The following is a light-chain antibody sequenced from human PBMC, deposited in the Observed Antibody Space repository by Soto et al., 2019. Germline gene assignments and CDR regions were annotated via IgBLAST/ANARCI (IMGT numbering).Light chain of an antibody. Sequence: AIQMTQSPSSLAGSVGDRLTITCRASQDIGNDLGWYQQKPGKAPKLLIYAASSLQSWVSSRFSGSGSGTEFTLTISSLQPEDFATYYCLQVFNFPLAFGQGTKVDIK. CDR1: QDIGND. V-gene: IGKV1-6*02. CDR3: LQVFNFPLA. J-gene: IGKJ1*01. CDR2: AAS.